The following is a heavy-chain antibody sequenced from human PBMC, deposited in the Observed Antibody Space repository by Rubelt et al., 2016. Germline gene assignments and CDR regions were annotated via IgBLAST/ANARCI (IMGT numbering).Heavy chain of an antibody. CDR1: GGSFSGYY. CDR3: ARGRMGFHYYYYGMDV. CDR2: LNHSGST. Sequence: QVQLQQWGAGLLKPSETLSLTCAVYGGSFSGYYWSWIRQPPGKGLEWIGELNHSGSTNYNPSLMSRVTMPVDTSKNQFSLKLGSVTDADTAVYYCARGRMGFHYYYYGMDVWGQGTTVTVSS. V-gene: IGHV4-34*01. J-gene: IGHJ6*02. D-gene: IGHD1-26*01.